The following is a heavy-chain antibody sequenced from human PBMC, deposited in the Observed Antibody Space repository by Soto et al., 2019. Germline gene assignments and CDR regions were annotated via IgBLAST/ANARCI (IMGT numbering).Heavy chain of an antibody. CDR1: GGSMNNYY. CDR2: IFYSGST. J-gene: IGHJ5*02. Sequence: SETLSLTCTVSGGSMNNYYWSWIRQSPGKGLEWIGYIFYSGSTKYNPSLESRVTISVDTSKDRFSLKLTSVTAADTAVYYCARGQYWLDPWGQGTLVTVSS. CDR3: ARGQYWLDP. V-gene: IGHV4-59*01.